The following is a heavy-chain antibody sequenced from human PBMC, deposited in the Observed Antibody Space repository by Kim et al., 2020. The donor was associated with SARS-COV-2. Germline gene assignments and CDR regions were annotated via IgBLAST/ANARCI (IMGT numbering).Heavy chain of an antibody. CDR3: ARRPATAIRRYYYYGMDV. Sequence: SETLSLTCAVYGGSFSGYYWSWIRQPPGKGLEWIGEINHSGSTNYNPSLKSRVTISVDTSKNQFSLKLSSVTAADTAVYYCARRPATAIRRYYYYGMDVWGQGTTVTVSS. CDR1: GGSFSGYY. D-gene: IGHD2-2*02. V-gene: IGHV4-34*01. CDR2: INHSGST. J-gene: IGHJ6*02.